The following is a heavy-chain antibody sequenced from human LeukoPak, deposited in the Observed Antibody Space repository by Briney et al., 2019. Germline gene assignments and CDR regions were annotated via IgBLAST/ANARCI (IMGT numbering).Heavy chain of an antibody. CDR2: IKQDGSEK. V-gene: IGHV3-7*03. CDR1: GFTFSSYW. D-gene: IGHD3-10*01. Sequence: GGSLRLSCAASGFTFSSYWMSRVRQAPGKGLEWVANIKQDGSEKYYVDSVKGRFTISRDNAKNSLYLQMNSLRAEDTAVYYCARAAADGSGILWYWGQGTLVTVSS. CDR3: ARAAADGSGILWY. J-gene: IGHJ4*02.